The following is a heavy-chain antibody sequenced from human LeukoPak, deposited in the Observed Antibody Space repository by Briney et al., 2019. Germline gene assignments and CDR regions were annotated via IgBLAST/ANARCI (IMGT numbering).Heavy chain of an antibody. J-gene: IGHJ1*01. CDR2: IIPIFGTA. V-gene: IGHV1-69*13. CDR3: ARAVGYNKDFQH. D-gene: IGHD5-24*01. Sequence: SVKVSCKASGGTFSSYAISWVRQAPGQGLEWMGGIIPIFGTANYAQKFQGRVTITADESTSTAYMELSSLRSEDTAVYYCARAVGYNKDFQHWGQGTLVTVSS. CDR1: GGTFSSYA.